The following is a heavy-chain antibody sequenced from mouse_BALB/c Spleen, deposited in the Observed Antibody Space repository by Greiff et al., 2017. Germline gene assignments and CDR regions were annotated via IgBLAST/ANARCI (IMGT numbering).Heavy chain of an antibody. V-gene: IGHV14-1*02. CDR3: ARGLRTYFDY. CDR2: IDPENGNT. J-gene: IGHJ2*01. CDR1: GFTFKDYY. D-gene: IGHD1-1*01. Sequence: VQLKQSGAELVRPGAFVKLSCKASGFTFKDYYMHWVKQRPEQGLEWIGWIDPENGNTIYDPKFQGKASITADTSSNTAYLQLSSLTSEDTAVYYCARGLRTYFDYWGQGTTLTVSS.